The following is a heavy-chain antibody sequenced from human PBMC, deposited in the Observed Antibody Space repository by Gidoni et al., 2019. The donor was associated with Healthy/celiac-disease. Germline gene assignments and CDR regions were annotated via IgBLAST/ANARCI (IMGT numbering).Heavy chain of an antibody. Sequence: QLQLQESGPGLVKPSETLSLTCTVSGGSISSSSYYWGWIRQPPGKGLEWIGSIYYSGSTHYNPSLKSRVTISVDTSKNQFSLKLSSVTAADTAVYYCASPSNYGYYYYYGMDVWGQGTTVTVSS. CDR2: IYYSGST. J-gene: IGHJ6*02. CDR1: GGSISSSSYY. CDR3: ASPSNYGYYYYYGMDV. D-gene: IGHD4-4*01. V-gene: IGHV4-39*01.